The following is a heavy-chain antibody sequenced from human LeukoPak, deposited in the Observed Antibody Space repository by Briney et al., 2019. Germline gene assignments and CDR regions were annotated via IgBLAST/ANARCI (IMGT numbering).Heavy chain of an antibody. CDR1: GGSIDSYY. J-gene: IGHJ3*02. V-gene: IGHV4-34*01. Sequence: SETLSLTCTASGGSIDSYYWSWICQPPGKGLEWIGEINHSGSTNYNPSLKSRVTISVDTSKNQFSLKLSSVTAADTAVYYCARQKSTNWSENAFDIWGQGTMVTVSS. CDR2: INHSGST. CDR3: ARQKSTNWSENAFDI.